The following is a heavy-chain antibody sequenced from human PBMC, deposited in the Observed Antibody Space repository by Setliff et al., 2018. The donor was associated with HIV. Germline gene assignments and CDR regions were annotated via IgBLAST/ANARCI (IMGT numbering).Heavy chain of an antibody. CDR3: ARIPYGSSSVY. V-gene: IGHV4-31*03. Sequence: SETLSLTCTVSGASISSGGYYWSWIRQHPGKGLEWIGYIYYSGSTYYNPSLKSRVSMSVDTSKNQFSLKLSSVTAADTAVYYCARIPYGSSSVYWGQGTLVTVSS. J-gene: IGHJ4*02. CDR2: IYYSGST. CDR1: GASISSGGYY. D-gene: IGHD6-6*01.